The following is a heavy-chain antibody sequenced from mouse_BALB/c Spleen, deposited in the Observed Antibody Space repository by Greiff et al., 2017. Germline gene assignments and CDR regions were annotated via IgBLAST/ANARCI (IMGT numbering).Heavy chain of an antibody. CDR1: GFSLTSYC. V-gene: IGHV2-2*02. CDR3: AGGNYGWFAY. Sequence: VKLQESGPRLVPPSQSLYITCPVSGFSLTSYCVHWVRPSSGKGLEWLGVIWSGGSTDYNAVFISRLSISKDNSKSQVFFKMNSLQANDTAIYYCAGGNYGWFAYWGQGTLVTVSA. J-gene: IGHJ3*01. CDR2: IWSGGST. D-gene: IGHD2-1*01.